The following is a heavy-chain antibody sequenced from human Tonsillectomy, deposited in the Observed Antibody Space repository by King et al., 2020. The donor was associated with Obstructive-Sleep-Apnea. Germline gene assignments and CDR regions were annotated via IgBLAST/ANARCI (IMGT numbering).Heavy chain of an antibody. CDR2: ISPNSGAT. D-gene: IGHD3-10*01. J-gene: IGHJ4*02. CDR1: GYTFTAYY. CDR3: VRDMSAYDSTSPAY. V-gene: IGHV1-2*02. Sequence: QLVQSGAEVKKPGASVKVSCKASGYTFTAYYIHWVRQAPGQGLEWVGWISPNSGATKYAQKFQDRVTMTRDTSISTAYMDLSRLRSDDTAIYYCVRDMSAYDSTSPAYWGQGTLVTVSS.